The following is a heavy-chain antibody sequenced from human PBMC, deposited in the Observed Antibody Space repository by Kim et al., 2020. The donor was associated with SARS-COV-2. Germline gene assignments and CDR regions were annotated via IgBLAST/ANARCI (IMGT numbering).Heavy chain of an antibody. CDR2: IYYSGST. V-gene: IGHV4-59*13. Sequence: SETLSLTCTVSGGSISSYYWSWIRQPPGKGLEWIGYIYYSGSTNYNPSLKSRVTISVDTSKNQFSLKLSSVTAADTAVYYCARVVPAVVRGVIAYYFDYWVQGTLVNVSS. CDR1: GGSISSYY. J-gene: IGHJ4*02. D-gene: IGHD3-10*01. CDR3: ARVVPAVVRGVIAYYFDY.